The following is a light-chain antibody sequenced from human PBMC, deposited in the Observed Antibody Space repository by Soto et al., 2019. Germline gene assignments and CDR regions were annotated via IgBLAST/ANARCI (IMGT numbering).Light chain of an antibody. Sequence: QSALTQPPSASGSPGQSVTISCTGTSSDVGGYKYVSWDQQHPGKAPQLMIFEVNKRPSGVPDRFSGSKSDNTASLTFSGLQAEDEADYYCSSYAGINNLGVFGTGTQLTVL. J-gene: IGLJ1*01. CDR3: SSYAGINNLGV. CDR2: EVN. CDR1: SSDVGGYKY. V-gene: IGLV2-8*01.